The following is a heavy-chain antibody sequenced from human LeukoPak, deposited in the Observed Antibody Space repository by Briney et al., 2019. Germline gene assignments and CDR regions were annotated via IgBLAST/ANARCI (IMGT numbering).Heavy chain of an antibody. CDR2: ISSNAAYI. CDR1: GFTFSSYA. CDR3: AKDISSWFPLFDY. Sequence: GGSLRLSCAASGFTFSSYAMSWVRQAPGKGLEWVSSISSNAAYIYYADSLKGRFTISRDNSKNTLYLQMNSLRAEDTAVYYCAKDISSWFPLFDYWGQGTLVTVSS. V-gene: IGHV3-23*01. J-gene: IGHJ4*02. D-gene: IGHD6-13*01.